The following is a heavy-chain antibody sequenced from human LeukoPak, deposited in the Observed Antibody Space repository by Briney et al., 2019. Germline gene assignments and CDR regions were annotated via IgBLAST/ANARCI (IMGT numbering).Heavy chain of an antibody. CDR3: ARHWSSCGYFDY. CDR1: GGSISTFY. CDR2: IHYSGST. J-gene: IGHJ4*02. Sequence: SETLSLTCTVSGGSISTFYWSWIRQSPGKGLEWIGFIHYSGSTNYNPSLKSRVTISLDTSKNQFSLTLSSVTAADTAVYYCARHWSSCGYFDYWGQGTLVTVSS. D-gene: IGHD6-13*01. V-gene: IGHV4-59*01.